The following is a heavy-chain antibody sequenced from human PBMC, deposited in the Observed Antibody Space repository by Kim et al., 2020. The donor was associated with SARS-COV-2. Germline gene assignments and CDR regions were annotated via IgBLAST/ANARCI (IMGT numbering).Heavy chain of an antibody. Sequence: GGSLRLSCTTSGFTFSNYNMSWVRQAPGKGLEWVSYITSTSSVYYTDSVQGRFTISRDNVKDSLYLQMNSLRDEDTAVYYCGREPQAVGTTDHWGQGTL. D-gene: IGHD1-26*01. CDR1: GFTFSNYN. CDR3: GREPQAVGTTDH. CDR2: ITSTSSV. V-gene: IGHV3-48*02. J-gene: IGHJ4*02.